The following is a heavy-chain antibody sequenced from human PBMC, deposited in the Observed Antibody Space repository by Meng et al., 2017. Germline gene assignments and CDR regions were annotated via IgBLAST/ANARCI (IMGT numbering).Heavy chain of an antibody. J-gene: IGHJ4*02. CDR2: ISYDGSNK. Sequence: QLQMVEAGGGMFQPGSSLRLSCAASGFTFSSYAMHWVRQAPGKGMEWVAVISYDGSNKYYADSVKGRFTISRDNSKNTLYLQMNSLRAEDTAVYYCAHFDYWGQGTLVTVSS. CDR1: GFTFSSYA. CDR3: AHFDY. V-gene: IGHV3-30*04.